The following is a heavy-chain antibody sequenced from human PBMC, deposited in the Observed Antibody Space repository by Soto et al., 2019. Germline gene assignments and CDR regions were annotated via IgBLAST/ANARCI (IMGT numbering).Heavy chain of an antibody. V-gene: IGHV1-46*01. D-gene: IGHD5-18*01. CDR3: ARDSKNTAMVIYFDY. J-gene: IGHJ4*02. CDR2: INPSGGST. CDR1: GYTFTSYY. Sequence: QVQLVQSGAEVKKPGASVKVSCKASGYTFTSYYMHWVRQAPGQGLEWMGIINPSGGSTSYAQKFQGRVTMTRDTSTSTVYIELSSLRSEDTAVYYCARDSKNTAMVIYFDYWGQGTLVTVSS.